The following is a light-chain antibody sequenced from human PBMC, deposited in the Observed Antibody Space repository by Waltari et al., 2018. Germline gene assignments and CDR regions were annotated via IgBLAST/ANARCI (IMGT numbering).Light chain of an antibody. Sequence: DIQMTQSPSTLSAYVGDRVTITCRASQSISSWLAWYQQKPGKAPKLLIYKASSLESGVPSRFSGSGSGTEFTLTISSLQPDDFATYYCQQYNSYPTFGQGTRLEIK. CDR1: QSISSW. CDR2: KAS. CDR3: QQYNSYPT. V-gene: IGKV1-5*03. J-gene: IGKJ5*01.